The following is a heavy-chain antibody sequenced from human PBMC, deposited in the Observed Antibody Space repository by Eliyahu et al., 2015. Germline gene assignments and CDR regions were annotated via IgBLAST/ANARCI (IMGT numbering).Heavy chain of an antibody. D-gene: IGHD2-15*01. J-gene: IGHJ4*02. V-gene: IGHV1-3*01. CDR2: VNPGDGQA. CDR1: GYPFTGYA. Sequence: LVQSGPEVKKPGASVKMSCQTSGYPFTGYALHWVRQAPGQGLEWVGWVNPGDGQARYSQSLQGRFIITRDASTETAYLEVRSLSSEDTAVYYCARTLKTWYSPFSLWGQGTPVTVSS. CDR3: ARTLKTWYSPFSL.